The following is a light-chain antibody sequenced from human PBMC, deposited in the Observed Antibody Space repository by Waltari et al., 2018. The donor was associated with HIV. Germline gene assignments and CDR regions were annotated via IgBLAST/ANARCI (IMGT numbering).Light chain of an antibody. J-gene: IGLJ3*02. V-gene: IGLV2-23*02. CDR1: SSDVGNYNL. CDR2: EVT. CDR3: FSYVGSSLWV. Sequence: QSVLTQPASASGSPGQSITISCTGTSSDVGNYNLLSWYQQHPGKAPKLIIYEVTERPSGVSNRFSGFKSANTASLTISGVQAEDEADYYCFSYVGSSLWVFGGGTKLTVL.